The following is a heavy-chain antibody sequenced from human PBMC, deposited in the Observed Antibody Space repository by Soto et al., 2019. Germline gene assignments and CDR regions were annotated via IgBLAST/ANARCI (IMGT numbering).Heavy chain of an antibody. D-gene: IGHD3-9*01. CDR3: ARVHILTVYGCKDV. V-gene: IGHV4-30-4*01. Sequence: SETLSLTCTVSGDSIRSGNHYWSWIRQPPGKGLEWIGYIYYSGSTYYSPSLKSRVTISVDTSKNQFSLKLNSVTAADTAVYYRARVHILTVYGCKDVLGQGTTVTVSS. CDR1: GDSIRSGNHY. J-gene: IGHJ6*02. CDR2: IYYSGST.